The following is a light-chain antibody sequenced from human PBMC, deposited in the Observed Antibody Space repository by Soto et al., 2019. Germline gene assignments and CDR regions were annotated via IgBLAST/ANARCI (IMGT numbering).Light chain of an antibody. J-gene: IGKJ1*01. Sequence: EIVMTQSPATLSVSPGERVTLSCRASQSVRSNLAWYQQKPGQAPRLLVYDASNLQSGVPSRFSGSGSGTDFTLTISGLQPNDFATYYCQQYNTYSRTFGQGTKVDIK. CDR3: QQYNTYSRT. CDR2: DAS. CDR1: QSVRSN. V-gene: IGKV3-15*01.